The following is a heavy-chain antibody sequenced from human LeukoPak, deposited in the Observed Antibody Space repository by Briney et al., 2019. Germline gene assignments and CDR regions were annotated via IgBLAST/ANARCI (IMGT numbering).Heavy chain of an antibody. CDR1: GFTFSSYS. J-gene: IGHJ4*02. Sequence: GGSLRLSCAASGFTFSSYSMNWVRQAPGKGLEWVSSISTGSSYIYYADSLKGRFTISRHNAKSSLFLQMNSLRADDTAVYYCARVSRGKWELLGAHDYWGQGTLVTVSS. CDR2: ISTGSSYI. V-gene: IGHV3-21*01. CDR3: ARVSRGKWELLGAHDY. D-gene: IGHD1-26*01.